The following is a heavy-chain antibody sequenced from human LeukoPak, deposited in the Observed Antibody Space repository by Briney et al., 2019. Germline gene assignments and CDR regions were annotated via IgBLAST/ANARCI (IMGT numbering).Heavy chain of an antibody. J-gene: IGHJ4*02. CDR1: GGSISSGSYF. CDR3: ARSRHSDSSTDY. D-gene: IGHD3-22*01. Sequence: PSETLSLTCTVSGGSISSGSYFWSWIRQPAGKGLEWIGRIYTSGSTNYNPSRKTSVTISVDSSKHQFSLKLSSVTAADTAAYYCARSRHSDSSTDYWGQGTLVTVSS. V-gene: IGHV4-61*02. CDR2: IYTSGST.